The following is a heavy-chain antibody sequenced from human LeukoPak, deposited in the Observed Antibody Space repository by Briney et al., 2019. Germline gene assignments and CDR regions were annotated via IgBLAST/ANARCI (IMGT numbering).Heavy chain of an antibody. J-gene: IGHJ4*02. Sequence: SETLSLTCTVSGGSITSHYWNWIRQSPEKGLEWIGYIHYSANTNYNPSLKSRVTILVDTPKNHFSLKLSSVTAADTAVYYCARSRIAAASLGYFDYWGQGTLVTVSS. D-gene: IGHD6-13*01. V-gene: IGHV4-59*08. CDR1: GGSITSHY. CDR3: ARSRIAAASLGYFDY. CDR2: IHYSANT.